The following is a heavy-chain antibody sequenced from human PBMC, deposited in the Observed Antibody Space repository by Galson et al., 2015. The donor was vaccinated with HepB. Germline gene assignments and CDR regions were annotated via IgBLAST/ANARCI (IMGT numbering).Heavy chain of an antibody. CDR3: AKDRSDSWRGDDWFDS. Sequence: SLRLSCAASGFTFGDYAMHWVRQPPGKGLEWVSGINWNSGGIGYADSVKGRFTISRDNAKNSLYLQMNSLRPEDTAFYYCAKDRSDSWRGDDWFDSWGQGTLVTVSS. CDR2: INWNSGGI. V-gene: IGHV3-9*01. CDR1: GFTFGDYA. J-gene: IGHJ5*01. D-gene: IGHD6-13*01.